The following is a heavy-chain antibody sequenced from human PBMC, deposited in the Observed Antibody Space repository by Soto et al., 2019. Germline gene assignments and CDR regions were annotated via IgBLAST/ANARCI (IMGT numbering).Heavy chain of an antibody. J-gene: IGHJ4*02. CDR1: GYTFTSYG. V-gene: IGHV1-18*01. D-gene: IGHD4-17*01. Sequence: GASVKVSCKASGYTFTSYGISWVRQAPGQGLEWMGWISAYNGNKNYAQKLQGRDTMTTDTSTSTAYKEQRSLRTDDTALYYCARCGTTVVTPVIYFDYWGQGTLVTVSS. CDR2: ISAYNGNK. CDR3: ARCGTTVVTPVIYFDY.